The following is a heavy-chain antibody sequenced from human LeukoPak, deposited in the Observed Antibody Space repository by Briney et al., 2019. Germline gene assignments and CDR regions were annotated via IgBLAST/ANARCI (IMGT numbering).Heavy chain of an antibody. D-gene: IGHD1-26*01. Sequence: GGSLRLSCAASGFTFSSYAMHWVRQAPGKGLEWVAVISYDGSNKYYADSVKGRFTISRDNSKNTLYLQMNSLKAEDTAVYYCARDSGSYLDYWGQGTLVTVSS. CDR2: ISYDGSNK. CDR1: GFTFSSYA. J-gene: IGHJ4*02. CDR3: ARDSGSYLDY. V-gene: IGHV3-30-3*01.